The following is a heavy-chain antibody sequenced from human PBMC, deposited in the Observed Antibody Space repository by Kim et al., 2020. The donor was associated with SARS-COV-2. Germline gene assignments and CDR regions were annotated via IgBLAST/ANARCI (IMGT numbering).Heavy chain of an antibody. CDR3: ARGIDVQGVGYFQH. J-gene: IGHJ1*01. V-gene: IGHV4-31*03. Sequence: SETLSLTCTLSGGSISSGGYYWSWIRQHPGKGLEWIGYIYYSGSTYYNPSLKSRVTISVDTSKNQFSLKLSSVTAADTAVYYCARGIDVQGVGYFQHWGQGTLFTVSS. CDR1: GGSISSGGYY. CDR2: IYYSGST. D-gene: IGHD1-26*01.